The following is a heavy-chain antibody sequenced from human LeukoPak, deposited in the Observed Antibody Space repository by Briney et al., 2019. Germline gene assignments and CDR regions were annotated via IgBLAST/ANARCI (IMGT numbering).Heavy chain of an antibody. D-gene: IGHD3-22*01. CDR1: GFSFSSYW. J-gene: IGHJ4*02. CDR2: IKYDGSHK. Sequence: GGSLRLSCVASGFSFSSYWMAWVRQAPGKGLEWVANIKYDGSHKYYVDSVKGRFTISRDNAKNSVYLQMNSLRVDDAAVYFCASSHDSSGNDWGQGTMVTVSS. CDR3: ASSHDSSGND. V-gene: IGHV3-7*01.